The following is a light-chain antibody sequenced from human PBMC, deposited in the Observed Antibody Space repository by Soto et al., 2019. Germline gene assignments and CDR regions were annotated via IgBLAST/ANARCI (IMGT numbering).Light chain of an antibody. CDR2: GAS. CDR1: QSVSSN. J-gene: IGKJ3*01. V-gene: IGKV3-15*01. Sequence: EIVMTQPPATLSVSPGERATLSCRASQSVSSNLAWYQQKPGQAPRLLIYGASTRATGIPARFSASGSGTEFTLTISSLQSEDFAVYHCQQYNNWPFTFGPGTKVHIK. CDR3: QQYNNWPFT.